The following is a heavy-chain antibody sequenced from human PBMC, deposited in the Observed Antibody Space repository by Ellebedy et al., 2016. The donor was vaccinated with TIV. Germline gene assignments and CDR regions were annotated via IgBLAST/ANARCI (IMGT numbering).Heavy chain of an antibody. CDR3: ARALSRGWYLFDY. D-gene: IGHD6-19*01. Sequence: SETLSLTXNVSGYSISSGYYWGWIRQPPGKGLEWIGSMFHSGSTYYNPSLRSRVTISVDTTKNHWSLRLRSVTAADTAVYFCARALSRGWYLFDYWGQGILVSVSS. CDR1: GYSISSGYY. CDR2: MFHSGST. V-gene: IGHV4-38-2*02. J-gene: IGHJ4*02.